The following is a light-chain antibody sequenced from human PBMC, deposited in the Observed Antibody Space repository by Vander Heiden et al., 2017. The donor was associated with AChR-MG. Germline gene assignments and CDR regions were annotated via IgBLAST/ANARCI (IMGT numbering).Light chain of an antibody. J-gene: IGKJ2*02. Sequence: DVVMPQSPLSLTVTLGQPASISCGSSQSLVHSDGTTYLNWFQQRPGQSPRRLIYKVSNRDSGVPDRFSGSGSGSDFTLKISRVEAEDVGVYYCMQGKHCPRTFGQGTKLEIK. CDR2: KVS. V-gene: IGKV2-30*02. CDR3: MQGKHCPRT. CDR1: QSLVHSDGTTY.